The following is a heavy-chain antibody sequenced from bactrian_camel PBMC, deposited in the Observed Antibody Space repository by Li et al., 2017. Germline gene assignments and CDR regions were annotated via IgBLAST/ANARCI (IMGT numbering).Heavy chain of an antibody. Sequence: HVQLVESGGGLVQAGGSLRLSCTASGMGFDYSYMGWFRQAPGKEREGVSFITYDGTTTTYADSVKGRFTISRDNSKNTLYLQMNDLKPEDTAVYYCTYDGWVERDGRCDSGEQGTQVTVS. CDR1: GMGFDYSY. J-gene: IGHJ4*01. D-gene: IGHD3*01. CDR2: ITYDGTTT. V-gene: IGHV3S61*01. CDR3: TYDGWVERDGRCDS.